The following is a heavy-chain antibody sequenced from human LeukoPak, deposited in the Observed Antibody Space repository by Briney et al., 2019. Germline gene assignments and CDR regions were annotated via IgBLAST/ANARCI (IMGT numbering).Heavy chain of an antibody. CDR2: IRDRGEA. CDR3: ARDRAALQDCVEFDP. Sequence: RGGRRAKKKGLEGVGLIRDRGEAFYAVFVRGRFAISRDESVNTLYLQMNSLVVEDTAVYFCARDRAALQDCVEFDPWGQGTPVIFSS. J-gene: IGHJ5*02. V-gene: IGHV3-66*03. D-gene: IGHD3/OR15-3a*01.